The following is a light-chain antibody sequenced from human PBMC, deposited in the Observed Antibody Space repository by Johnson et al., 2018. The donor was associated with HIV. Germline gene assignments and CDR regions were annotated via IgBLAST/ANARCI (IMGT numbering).Light chain of an antibody. J-gene: IGLJ1*01. CDR1: SSNIGNNY. Sequence: QSVLTQPPSVSAAPGQKVTISCSGSSSNIGNNYVSWYQQLPGTAPKLLIYENNKRPSGIPDRFSGSKSGPSATLGLTGLQTRDEADYYCGTWDSSLSAGGVFGTGTKVTVL. CDR3: GTWDSSLSAGGV. CDR2: ENN. V-gene: IGLV1-51*02.